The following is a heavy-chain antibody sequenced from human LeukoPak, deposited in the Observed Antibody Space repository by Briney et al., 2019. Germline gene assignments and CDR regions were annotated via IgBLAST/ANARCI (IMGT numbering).Heavy chain of an antibody. D-gene: IGHD2-21*01. Sequence: SETLSLTCTVSGGSITSNHWSWVRQPPGKGLEWIGQVHHSGGTSYDPSLRSRVTISIDKSENQFSLKLNSVTAADTAVYYCARHGGHYQSDDWGQGTLVTVSS. V-gene: IGHV4-4*02. CDR2: VHHSGGT. CDR1: GGSITSNH. CDR3: ARHGGHYQSDD. J-gene: IGHJ4*02.